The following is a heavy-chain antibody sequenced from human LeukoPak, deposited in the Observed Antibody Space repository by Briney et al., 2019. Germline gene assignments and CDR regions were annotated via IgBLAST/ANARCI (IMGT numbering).Heavy chain of an antibody. J-gene: IGHJ5*02. CDR2: ISYDGSNK. CDR3: ARERRFGHHRGWFDP. D-gene: IGHD3-10*01. V-gene: IGHV3-30-3*01. CDR1: GFTFSSYW. Sequence: PGGSLRLSCAASGFTFSSYWMSWVRQAPGKGLEWVAVISYDGSNKYYADSVKGRFTISRDNSKNTLYLQMNSLRAEDTAVYYCARERRFGHHRGWFDPWGQGTLVTVSS.